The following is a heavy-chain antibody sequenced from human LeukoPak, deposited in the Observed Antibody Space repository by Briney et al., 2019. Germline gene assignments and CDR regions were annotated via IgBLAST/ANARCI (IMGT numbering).Heavy chain of an antibody. CDR3: ASEITMVRGVIIDDY. Sequence: SVKVSCKASGGTFSSYAISWVRQAPGQGLEWMGRIIPILGIANYAQKFQGGVTITADKSTSTAYMELSSLRSEDTAVYYCASEITMVRGVIIDDYWGQGTLVTVSS. D-gene: IGHD3-10*01. CDR2: IIPILGIA. V-gene: IGHV1-69*04. J-gene: IGHJ4*02. CDR1: GGTFSSYA.